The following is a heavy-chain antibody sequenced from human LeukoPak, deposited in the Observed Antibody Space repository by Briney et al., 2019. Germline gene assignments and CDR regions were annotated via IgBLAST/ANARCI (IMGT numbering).Heavy chain of an antibody. D-gene: IGHD1-14*01. J-gene: IGHJ6*03. CDR1: GGTFNIYA. Sequence: SVTVSFTASGGTFNIYAISWVRQAPGQGVGRVGGIILIFGTANYAQKFQGRVTINTDESTSTDYIELRSLRYEGTAVYYCERGTAYYYYMDVWGKGTTVTVSS. V-gene: IGHV1-69*05. CDR3: ERGTAYYYYMDV. CDR2: IILIFGTA.